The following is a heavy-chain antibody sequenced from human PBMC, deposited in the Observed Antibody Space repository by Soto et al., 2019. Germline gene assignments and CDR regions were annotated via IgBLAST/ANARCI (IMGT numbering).Heavy chain of an antibody. CDR2: INQEGSEE. V-gene: IGHV3-7*05. J-gene: IGHJ4*02. Sequence: EVQLVESGGGLVQPGGSLRLPCVVSGFTFRSHWMSWVRQAPGKGLVWVADINQEGSEEYYVDSVKSRFTVSRDNAKNSLYLQMNILRAEDTAVYYCARGHFGRDYWGQGTLVIVSP. CDR3: ARGHFGRDY. D-gene: IGHD2-15*01. CDR1: GFTFRSHW.